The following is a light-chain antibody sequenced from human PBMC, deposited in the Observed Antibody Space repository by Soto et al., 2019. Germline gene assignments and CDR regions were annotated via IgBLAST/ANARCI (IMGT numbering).Light chain of an antibody. CDR3: QAWDSSPVV. Sequence: SYELTQPPSVSVSPGQTASITCSGAKLGDKYACWYQQKPGQSPVLVIYQDSKRPSGIPERFSGSNSGNTATLTISGTQAMDEADYYCQAWDSSPVVFGGGTTLTVL. CDR2: QDS. J-gene: IGLJ2*01. V-gene: IGLV3-1*01. CDR1: KLGDKY.